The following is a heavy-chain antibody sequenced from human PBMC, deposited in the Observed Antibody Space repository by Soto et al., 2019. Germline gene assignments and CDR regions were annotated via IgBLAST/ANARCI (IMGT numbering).Heavy chain of an antibody. V-gene: IGHV3-23*01. CDR1: GFTSSSFA. D-gene: IGHD4-17*01. CDR2: VSGSVGGT. J-gene: IGHJ4*02. CDR3: AKEAFDSTVTTYFDS. Sequence: EVQLLESGGGLVQPGGSLRLSCVASGFTSSSFAMNWVRQAPGKGLEWVSAVSGSVGGTYYADSVKGRFTISRDKSKNTLYLQMNSLRAEDTAVYYCAKEAFDSTVTTYFDSWGQGTLVTVSS.